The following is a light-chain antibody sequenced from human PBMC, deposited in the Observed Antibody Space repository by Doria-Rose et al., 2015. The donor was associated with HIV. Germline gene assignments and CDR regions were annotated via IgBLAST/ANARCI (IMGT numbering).Light chain of an antibody. CDR2: KAS. CDR1: QSISNW. J-gene: IGKJ1*01. Sequence: DIQVTQSPSTLSASVGDRVTITCQASQSISNWLAWYQQKPGQAPKLLIYKASTLQSGVPSRFRGSGSGTEFTLTISSLQPDDFATYYCQHFDKYFSWTFGHGTKVDIK. V-gene: IGKV1-5*03. CDR3: QHFDKYFSWT.